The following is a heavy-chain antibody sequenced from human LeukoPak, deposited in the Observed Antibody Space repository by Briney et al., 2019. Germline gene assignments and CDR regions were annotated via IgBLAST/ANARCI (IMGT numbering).Heavy chain of an antibody. CDR2: IKPDGSEK. CDR3: ARDRIQLWSHDY. J-gene: IGHJ4*02. V-gene: IGHV3-7*04. D-gene: IGHD5-18*01. Sequence: PGGSLRLSCAASGFTFSGYWMSWVRQAPGKGLEWVANIKPDGSEKYYVDSVKGRFTISRENAKNSLYLQMNSLRAEDTAVYYCARDRIQLWSHDYWGQGTLVTVPS. CDR1: GFTFSGYW.